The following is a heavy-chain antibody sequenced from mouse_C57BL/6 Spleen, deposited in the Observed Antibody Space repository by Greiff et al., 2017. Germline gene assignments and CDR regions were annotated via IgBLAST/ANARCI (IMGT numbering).Heavy chain of an antibody. CDR1: GFTFSDYG. J-gene: IGHJ1*03. Sequence: EVKVVESGGGLVKPGGSLKLSCAASGFTFSDYGMHWVRPAPEKGLEWVAYISSGSSTIYYADTVKGRFTISRDNAKNTLFLQMTSLRSEDTAMYYCARDYYGSSWYFDVWGTGTTVTVSS. D-gene: IGHD1-1*01. CDR3: ARDYYGSSWYFDV. V-gene: IGHV5-17*01. CDR2: ISSGSSTI.